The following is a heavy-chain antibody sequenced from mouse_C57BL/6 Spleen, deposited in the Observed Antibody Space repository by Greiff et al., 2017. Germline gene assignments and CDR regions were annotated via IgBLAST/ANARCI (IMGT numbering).Heavy chain of an antibody. CDR1: GYTFTDYY. CDR2: IYPGSGNT. D-gene: IGHD2-1*01. J-gene: IGHJ2*01. V-gene: IGHV1-76*01. CDR3: AKGDGNY. Sequence: VHLVESGAELVRPGASVKLSCKASGYTFTDYYINWVKQRPGQGLEWIARIYPGSGNTYYNEKFKGKATLTAEKSSSTAYMQLSSLTSEDSAVYFCAKGDGNYWGQGTTLTVSS.